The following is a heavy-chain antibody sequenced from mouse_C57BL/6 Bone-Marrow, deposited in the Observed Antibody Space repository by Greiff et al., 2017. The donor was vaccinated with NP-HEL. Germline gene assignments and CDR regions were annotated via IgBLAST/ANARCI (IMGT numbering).Heavy chain of an antibody. D-gene: IGHD1-1*01. CDR2: ISSGGDYI. Sequence: EVQLQESGEGLVKPGGSLKLSCAASGFTFSSYAMSWVRQTPEKRLEWVAYISSGGDYIYYADTVKGRFTISRDNARNTLYLQMSSLKSEDTAMYYCTRDRHYYGSSYYAMDYWGQGTSVTVSS. CDR1: GFTFSSYA. CDR3: TRDRHYYGSSYYAMDY. V-gene: IGHV5-9-1*02. J-gene: IGHJ4*01.